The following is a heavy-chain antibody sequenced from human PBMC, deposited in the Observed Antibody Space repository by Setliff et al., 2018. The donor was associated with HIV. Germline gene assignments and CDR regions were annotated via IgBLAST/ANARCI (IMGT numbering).Heavy chain of an antibody. D-gene: IGHD3-10*01. CDR3: VTYADRESNRFDP. Sequence: SETLSLTCTVSCGSISSGSYYWSWIRQPPGKGLEWIGSIYYSGSTYYNPSLKSRVTISVDTSKNQFPLKLSSVTAADTSVYYCVTYADRESNRFDPWGQGILVTVSS. V-gene: IGHV4-39*01. J-gene: IGHJ5*02. CDR1: CGSISSGSYY. CDR2: IYYSGST.